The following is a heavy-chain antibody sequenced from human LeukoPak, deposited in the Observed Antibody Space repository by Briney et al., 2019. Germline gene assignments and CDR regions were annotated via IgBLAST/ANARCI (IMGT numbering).Heavy chain of an antibody. CDR2: IYYSGST. CDR1: GGSISSGGYS. CDR3: ARGGGTYDFWSGYEWLRGMDV. Sequence: SETLSLTCTVSGGSISSGGYSWSWIRQHPGKGLEWIGYIYYSGSTYYNPSLKSRVTISVDTSRNQFSLKLSSVTAADTAVYYCARGGGTYDFWSGYEWLRGMDVWGQGTTVTVSS. J-gene: IGHJ6*02. D-gene: IGHD3-3*01. V-gene: IGHV4-31*03.